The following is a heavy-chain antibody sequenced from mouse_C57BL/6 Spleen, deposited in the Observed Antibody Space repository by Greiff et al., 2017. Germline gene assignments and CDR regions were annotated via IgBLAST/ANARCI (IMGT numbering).Heavy chain of an antibody. V-gene: IGHV1-50*01. CDR1: GYTFTSYW. CDR3: ACYKPFAY. CDR2: IDPSDSYT. Sequence: QVQLQQPGAELVKPGASVKLSCKASGYTFTSYWMQWVKQRPGQGLEWIGEIDPSDSYTNYNQKFKGKATLTVDTSSSTAYMQLSSLTSEDSAVYYCACYKPFAYWGQGTLVTVSA. D-gene: IGHD1-1*01. J-gene: IGHJ3*01.